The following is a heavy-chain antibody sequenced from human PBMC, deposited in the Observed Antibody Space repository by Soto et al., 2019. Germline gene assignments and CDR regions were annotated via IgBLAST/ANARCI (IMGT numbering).Heavy chain of an antibody. CDR2: ITHDGSEK. D-gene: IGHD1-20*01. V-gene: IGHV3-7*01. CDR1: GFTFSAYW. CDR3: AIITRGFSMDV. Sequence: EVQLVESGGGLVQPGGSLRLSCAASGFTFSAYWMSWVRQTPGKGLEWVANITHDGSEKYYVDSVKGRFTISRDNAKNSLFLEMNSLRAEDTAVFYCAIITRGFSMDVWGQGTTVTVSS. J-gene: IGHJ6*02.